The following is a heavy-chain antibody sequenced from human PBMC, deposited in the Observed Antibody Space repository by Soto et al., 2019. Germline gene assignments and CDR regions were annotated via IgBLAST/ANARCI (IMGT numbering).Heavy chain of an antibody. CDR3: ARTYCTNGVCYHFDY. CDR1: GGSISSGGYY. CDR2: IYYSGST. J-gene: IGHJ4*02. V-gene: IGHV4-31*03. D-gene: IGHD2-8*01. Sequence: PSETLSLTCTVSGGSISSGGYYWSWIRQHPGKGLEWIGYIYYSGSTYYNPSLKSRVTISVDTSKNQFSLKLSSVTAADTAVYYCARTYCTNGVCYHFDYWGQGTLVTVSS.